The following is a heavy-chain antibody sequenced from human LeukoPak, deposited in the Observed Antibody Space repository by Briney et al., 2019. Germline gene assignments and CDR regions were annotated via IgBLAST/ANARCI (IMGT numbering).Heavy chain of an antibody. J-gene: IGHJ4*02. CDR2: IKQDGSEK. CDR1: GFIFSSYW. V-gene: IGHV3-7*01. Sequence: PGGSLRLSCAASGFIFSSYWMSWFRQAPGKGLERVANIKQDGSEKYYVDSVKGRFTISRDNAKNSLYLQMNSLRAEDTAVYYCARDYRGYRAPYYFDYWGRGTLVNGSS. CDR3: ARDYRGYRAPYYFDY. D-gene: IGHD2-15*01.